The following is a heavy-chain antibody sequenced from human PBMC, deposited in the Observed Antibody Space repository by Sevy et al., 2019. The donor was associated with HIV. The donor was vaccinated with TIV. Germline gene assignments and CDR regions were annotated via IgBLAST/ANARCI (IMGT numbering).Heavy chain of an antibody. CDR1: GFTFGDYW. Sequence: GGSLRLSCTASGFTFGDYWMNWVRQAPGQGLEWVANIKEDGSAKYYVDSVKGRFTISRDNAKNSLYLQVNSLRAEDTAVYYCARDSPGYGGYDHWGQGTLVTVSS. CDR3: ARDSPGYGGYDH. CDR2: IKEDGSAK. V-gene: IGHV3-7*01. D-gene: IGHD5-12*01. J-gene: IGHJ5*02.